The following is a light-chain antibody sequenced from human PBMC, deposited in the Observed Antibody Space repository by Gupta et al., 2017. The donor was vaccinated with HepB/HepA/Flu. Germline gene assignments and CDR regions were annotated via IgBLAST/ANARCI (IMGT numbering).Light chain of an antibody. V-gene: IGLV2-14*03. CDR1: SRDVGGYNF. J-gene: IGLJ3*02. CDR2: DVG. Sequence: QSALTQPASVSGSPGQSITILCTGTSRDVGGYNFVSWYQQYPGKVPNLIIFDVGKRPAGVSSRFSGSKSGNTASLTISGLQAEDEADYYCTSYTSSSTWVFGGGTKLTVL. CDR3: TSYTSSSTWV.